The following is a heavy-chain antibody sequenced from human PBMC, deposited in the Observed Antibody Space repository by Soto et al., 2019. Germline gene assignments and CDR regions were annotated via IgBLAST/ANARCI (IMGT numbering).Heavy chain of an antibody. CDR3: ARDYDFWSGFFLGAGTSGPYNWFDP. V-gene: IGHV3-74*01. J-gene: IGHJ5*02. CDR1: GFTFSSYW. CDR2: INSDGSST. D-gene: IGHD3-3*01. Sequence: GGSLRLSCAASGFTFSSYWMHWVRQAPGKGLVWVSRINSDGSSTSYADSVKGRFTISRDNAKNTLYLQMNSLRAEDTAVYYCARDYDFWSGFFLGAGTSGPYNWFDPWGQGTLVTVSS.